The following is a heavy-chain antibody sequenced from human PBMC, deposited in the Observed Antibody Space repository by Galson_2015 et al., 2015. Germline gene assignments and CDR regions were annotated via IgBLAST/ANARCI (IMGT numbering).Heavy chain of an antibody. V-gene: IGHV5-51*01. D-gene: IGHD2-2*01. Sequence: QSGAEVKKPGESLIISCKGSGSSFTSYWLGWVRQMPGKGLEWMGIIYPGDSDTRYSPSFQGQVTISADKSISTAYLQWSSLKASGTAMYYCARRVYCGSTSCYSNTSNRRYGMDVSGQGTTVTVSS. CDR3: ARRVYCGSTSCYSNTSNRRYGMDV. CDR2: IYPGDSDT. J-gene: IGHJ6*02. CDR1: GSSFTSYW.